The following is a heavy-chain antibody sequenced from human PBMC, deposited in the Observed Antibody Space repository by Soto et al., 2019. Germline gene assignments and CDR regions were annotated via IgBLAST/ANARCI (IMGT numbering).Heavy chain of an antibody. V-gene: IGHV1-18*01. CDR2: VSPYNGNT. D-gene: IGHD6-6*01. CDR1: GYTFTDHG. CDR3: ARVIAARPDYGMDV. Sequence: ASVKVSCKTSGYTFTDHGLSWVRQAPGQGLEWPGWVSPYNGNTKYAQKFQGRVTMTTDTSTRTPYMELRSLRPDDTAVYYCARVIAARPDYGMDVWGQGTTVTVSS. J-gene: IGHJ6*02.